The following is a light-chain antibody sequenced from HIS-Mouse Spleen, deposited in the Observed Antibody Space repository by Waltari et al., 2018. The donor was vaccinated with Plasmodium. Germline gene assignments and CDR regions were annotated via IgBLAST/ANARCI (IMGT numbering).Light chain of an antibody. CDR3: QQYGSSPLT. CDR1: QRVSSSY. CDR2: GAS. Sequence: VLTQSTGTLSLSPGERATLSCRASQRVSSSYLAWYQQKPSQAPRLLIYGASSRATGIPDRFSGSGSATGFTLTISRLEPEDFAVYYCQQYGSSPLTFGGGTKVEI. J-gene: IGKJ4*01. V-gene: IGKV3-20*01.